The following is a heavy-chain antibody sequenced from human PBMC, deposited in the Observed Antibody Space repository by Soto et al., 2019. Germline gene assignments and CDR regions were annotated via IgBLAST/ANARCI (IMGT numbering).Heavy chain of an antibody. CDR1: GGTFSSYA. CDR3: NVQGAAGTSNHFDY. D-gene: IGHD3-10*02. CDR2: IIPIFGTA. V-gene: IGHV1-69*01. Sequence: QVQLVQSGAEVKKPGSSVKVSCKASGGTFSSYAISWVRQAPGQGREWMGGIIPIFGTANYAQKFQGRVTIPADESTSTAYMELRSLRSEDTAVYYCNVQGAAGTSNHFDYWGQGTLVTVSS. J-gene: IGHJ4*02.